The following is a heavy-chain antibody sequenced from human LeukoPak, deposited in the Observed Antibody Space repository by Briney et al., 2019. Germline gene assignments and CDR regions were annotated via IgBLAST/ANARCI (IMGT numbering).Heavy chain of an antibody. J-gene: IGHJ4*01. V-gene: IGHV4-34*01. CDR2: INHSGST. CDR1: GGSFSGYC. CDR3: TRGKPETVFDS. Sequence: SETLSLTCSVYGGSFSGYCWSWIRRPPGKGLEWIGEINHSGSTNYNPSLKTRVTISLDRSKDQFSLKLTSVTAADTAVYYCTRGKPETVFDSWGRGTLVTVSS.